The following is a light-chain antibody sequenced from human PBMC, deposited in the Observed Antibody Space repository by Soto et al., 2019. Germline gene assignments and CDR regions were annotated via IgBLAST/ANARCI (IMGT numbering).Light chain of an antibody. J-gene: IGKJ5*01. CDR1: QSVSIY. Sequence: EIVLTQSPATLSSSPGETATLSCRASQSVSIYLAWYQQKPGQAPRLLIYDASNRATGIPARFRGSGSGTDFTLTISSLEPEDFAIYYCQQRSSWPLITFGQGTHWRL. CDR2: DAS. V-gene: IGKV3-11*01. CDR3: QQRSSWPLIT.